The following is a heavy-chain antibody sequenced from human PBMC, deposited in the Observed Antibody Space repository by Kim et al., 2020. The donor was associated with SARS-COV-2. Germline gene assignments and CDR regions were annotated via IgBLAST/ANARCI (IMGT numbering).Heavy chain of an antibody. CDR2: INDNGGS. V-gene: IGHV4-34*01. Sequence: SETLSLTCALYGGSLRGYYWSWNRQPPGKGLARTAEINDNGGSNCNPSLKSRVPMAVDTSRHQFSFKLCAVNAALTTVYFSSMGRRCEVLLATYSYYF. J-gene: IGHJ1*01. CDR3: SMGRRCEVLLATYSYYF. CDR1: GGSLRGYY. D-gene: IGHD1-26*01.